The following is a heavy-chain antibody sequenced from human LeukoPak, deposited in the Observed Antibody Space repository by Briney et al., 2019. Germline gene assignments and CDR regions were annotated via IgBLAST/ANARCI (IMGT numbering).Heavy chain of an antibody. Sequence: ASVKVSCKASGYTFTSYGISWVRQATGQGLEWMGWISAYNGNTNYAQKLQGRVTMTTDTSTSTAYMELRSLRSDDTAVYYCARDREDYVWGSYRYPFDYWGQGTLVTVSS. V-gene: IGHV1-18*01. CDR2: ISAYNGNT. J-gene: IGHJ4*02. CDR3: ARDREDYVWGSYRYPFDY. D-gene: IGHD3-16*02. CDR1: GYTFTSYG.